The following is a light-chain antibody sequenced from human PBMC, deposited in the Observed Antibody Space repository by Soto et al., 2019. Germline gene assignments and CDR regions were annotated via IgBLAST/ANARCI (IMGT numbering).Light chain of an antibody. CDR2: EVN. V-gene: IGLV2-14*01. CDR3: STNTSRTSLRV. CDR1: SSDVGSYKY. Sequence: QSVLTQPASVSGSPGQSIAISCTGTSSDVGSYKYVSWYRQYPGKAPKLLIYEVNNRPSGVSNRFSGSKSGNTASLTISGLQAEDEGDYYCSTNTSRTSLRVFGGGTQLTVL. J-gene: IGLJ3*02.